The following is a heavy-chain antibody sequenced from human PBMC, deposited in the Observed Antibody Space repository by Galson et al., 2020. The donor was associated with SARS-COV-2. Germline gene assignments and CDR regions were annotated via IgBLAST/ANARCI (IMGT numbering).Heavy chain of an antibody. Sequence: GGSLRLSCRASGFTFSSYAMHWVRQAPGKGLEWVAIISYDGTKRYNLDSVKGRFTISRDNSKNTLFLQMNSLTTEDTAGYYCAREPDDYNSSWYDYWGQGTLVTVSS. CDR1: GFTFSSYA. CDR3: AREPDDYNSSWYDY. J-gene: IGHJ4*02. CDR2: ISYDGTKR. D-gene: IGHD6-13*01. V-gene: IGHV3-30*04.